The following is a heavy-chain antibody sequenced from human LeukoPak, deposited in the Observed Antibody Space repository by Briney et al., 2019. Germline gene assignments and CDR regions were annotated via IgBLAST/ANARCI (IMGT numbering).Heavy chain of an antibody. CDR2: IYYSGST. D-gene: IGHD6-19*01. CDR1: GGSVSSGSYY. V-gene: IGHV4-61*01. J-gene: IGHJ3*02. CDR3: ARAYSSGWMQMGAFDI. Sequence: SETLSLTCTVSGGSVSSGSYYWSWIRQPPGKGLEWIGYIYYSGSTNYNPSLKSRVTISVDTSKNQFSLKLSSVTAADTAVYHCARAYSSGWMQMGAFDIWGQGTMVTVSS.